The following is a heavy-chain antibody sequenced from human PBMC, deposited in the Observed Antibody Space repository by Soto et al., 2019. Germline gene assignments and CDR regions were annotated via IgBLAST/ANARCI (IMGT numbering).Heavy chain of an antibody. D-gene: IGHD2-8*01. CDR1: GGSISSGGNY. V-gene: IGHV4-31*03. CDR3: ARAPMGLTRYYLAS. Sequence: PPEPLSLTCTVSGGSISSGGNYWSCIRLHPGKGLEWVGHLHYSCRTYYNPSLKSRVSISVDTSKNQFSLNLTSVTAADTGVYYCARAPMGLTRYYLASSGQGSPVTVSS. J-gene: IGHJ4*02. CDR2: LHYSCRT.